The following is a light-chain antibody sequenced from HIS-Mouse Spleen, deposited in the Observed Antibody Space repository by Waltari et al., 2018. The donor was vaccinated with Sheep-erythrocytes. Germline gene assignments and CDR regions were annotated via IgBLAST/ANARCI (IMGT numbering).Light chain of an antibody. CDR2: DVS. J-gene: IGLJ1*01. V-gene: IGLV2-11*01. Sequence: QSALTQPRSVSGSTGQSVTISCTGTSRAVGGFNYVSWYQQHPGKAPKLMIYDVSKRPSGVPDRFSGSKSGNTASLTISGLQAEDEADYYCCSYAGSYNHVFATGTKVTVL. CDR1: SRAVGGFNY. CDR3: CSYAGSYNHV.